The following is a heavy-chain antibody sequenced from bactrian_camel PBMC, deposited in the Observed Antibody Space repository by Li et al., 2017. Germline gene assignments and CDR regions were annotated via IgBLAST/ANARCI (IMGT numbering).Heavy chain of an antibody. CDR2: IDSNGRT. D-gene: IGHD6*01. Sequence: VQLVESGGGSVHAGGSLRLSCVASGDTPSSYCMGFARQAPGKEREAVAAIDSNGRTTYADSVKGRFTISQDSARNTVYLQMNNLQPEDTATYCCAEGRGSRGEHCYSLNYWGQGTQVTVS. V-gene: IGHV3S9*01. J-gene: IGHJ4*01. CDR3: AEGRGSRGEHCYSLNY. CDR1: GDTPSSYC.